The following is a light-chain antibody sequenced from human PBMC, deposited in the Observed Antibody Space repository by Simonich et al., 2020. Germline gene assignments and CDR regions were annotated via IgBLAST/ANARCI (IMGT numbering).Light chain of an antibody. CDR2: DAS. V-gene: IGKV3-20*01. Sequence: EIVLTQSPATLSLSPGERATLSCRASQSVSSYLAWYPQKPGQAPRLLIYDASNRATGIPARFSGSGSGTDFTLTISRLEPEDFAVYYCQQYGSSPFTFGPGTKVDIK. CDR1: QSVSSY. CDR3: QQYGSSPFT. J-gene: IGKJ3*01.